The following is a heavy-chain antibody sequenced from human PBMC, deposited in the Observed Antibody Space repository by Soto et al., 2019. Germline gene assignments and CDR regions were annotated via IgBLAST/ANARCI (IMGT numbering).Heavy chain of an antibody. CDR3: ETGGRAYFSY. V-gene: IGHV3-74*01. Sequence: EVQLVESGGGLVQPGGSLRLSCAASGFTFNTYWMQWVRQAAGKGLVWVSRIKSDGSNTNYADSVKGRLTISRDNAKNTVFVHMSSQGVEDTAVYYCETGGRAYFSYWGQGTLVIVSS. J-gene: IGHJ4*02. D-gene: IGHD3-16*01. CDR1: GFTFNTYW. CDR2: IKSDGSNT.